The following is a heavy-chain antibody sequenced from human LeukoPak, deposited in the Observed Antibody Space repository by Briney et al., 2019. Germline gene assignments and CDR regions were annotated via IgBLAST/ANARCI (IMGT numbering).Heavy chain of an antibody. D-gene: IGHD5-12*01. CDR2: IYTSGST. Sequence: SETLSLTCTVSGGSISSYYWSWIRQPPGKGLEWIGYIYTSGSTNYNPSLKSRVTISVDTSKNQFSLKLSSVTAADTAVYYCARGHSGYDYPERNYYYYYYMDVWGKGTTVTVSS. V-gene: IGHV4-4*09. J-gene: IGHJ6*03. CDR1: GGSISSYY. CDR3: ARGHSGYDYPERNYYYYYYMDV.